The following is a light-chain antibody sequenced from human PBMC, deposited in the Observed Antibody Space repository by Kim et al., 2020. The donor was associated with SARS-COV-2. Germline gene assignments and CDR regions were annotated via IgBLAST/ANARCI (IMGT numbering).Light chain of an antibody. CDR1: NSGSKN. CDR2: RDS. CDR3: QVWDSSTAGV. Sequence: VALGQTARITCGGNNSGSKNVHWYQQKPGQAPVLGIYRDSNRPSGIPERSSGSNSGNTATLTISRAQAGDEADYYCQVWDSSTAGVFGGGTQLTVL. V-gene: IGLV3-9*01. J-gene: IGLJ3*02.